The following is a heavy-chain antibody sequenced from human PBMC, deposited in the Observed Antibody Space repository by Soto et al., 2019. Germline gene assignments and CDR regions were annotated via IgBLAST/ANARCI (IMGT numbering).Heavy chain of an antibody. Sequence: SETLSLTCAISGDSVSSNSAAWNWIRQSPSRGLEWLGRTYYRSKWYNDYAVSVKSRITINPDTSKNQFSLQLNSVTPEDTAVYYCARGRWDDILTGTYWYFDLWGRGTLVTVSS. D-gene: IGHD3-9*01. CDR1: GDSVSSNSAA. CDR3: ARGRWDDILTGTYWYFDL. V-gene: IGHV6-1*01. J-gene: IGHJ2*01. CDR2: TYYRSKWYN.